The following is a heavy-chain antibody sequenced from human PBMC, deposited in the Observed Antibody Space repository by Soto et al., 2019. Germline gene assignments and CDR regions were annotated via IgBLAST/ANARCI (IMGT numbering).Heavy chain of an antibody. D-gene: IGHD2-21*02. CDR1: GFTFSNSP. CDR2: VTGSGGST. J-gene: IGHJ4*02. V-gene: IGHV3-23*01. CDR3: SKDVTPLEPLTY. Sequence: GGALRLSCAASGFTFSNSPMSWVRQAPGKGLEWVSGVTGSGGSTYYADSVKGRFTISRDNSKNTLYLQMNLRRADDTAVYYFSKDVTPLEPLTYWGEGTLVT.